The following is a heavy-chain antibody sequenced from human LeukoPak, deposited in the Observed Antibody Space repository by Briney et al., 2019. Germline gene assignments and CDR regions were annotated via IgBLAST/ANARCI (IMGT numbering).Heavy chain of an antibody. J-gene: IGHJ4*02. V-gene: IGHV4-59*08. D-gene: IGHD6-13*01. CDR1: GGSISSYH. CDR3: ARARTYSSSWYFDY. Sequence: MPSETLSLTCTVSGGSISSYHWSWIRQPPGKGLEWIGYIYYSGSTNYNPSLKSRVTISVDTSKNQFSLKLSSVTAADTAVYYCARARTYSSSWYFDYWGQGTLVTVSS. CDR2: IYYSGST.